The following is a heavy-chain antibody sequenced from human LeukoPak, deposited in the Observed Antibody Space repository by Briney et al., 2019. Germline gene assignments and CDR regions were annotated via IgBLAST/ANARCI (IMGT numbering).Heavy chain of an antibody. CDR2: ISGSGGST. J-gene: IGHJ4*02. D-gene: IGHD3-9*01. CDR1: GFTFSSYG. Sequence: GGSLRLSCAASGFTFSSYGMSWVRQAPGKGLEWVSAISGSGGSTYYADSAKGRFTISRDNSKNTLYLQMNSLRAEDTAVYYCAKRKRYFDWLLFRYYFDYWGQGTLVTVSS. V-gene: IGHV3-23*01. CDR3: AKRKRYFDWLLFRYYFDY.